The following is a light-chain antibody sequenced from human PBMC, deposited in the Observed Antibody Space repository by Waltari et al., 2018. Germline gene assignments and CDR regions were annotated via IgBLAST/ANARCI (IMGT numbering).Light chain of an antibody. CDR3: SSYTSSTVV. J-gene: IGLJ2*01. V-gene: IGLV2-14*03. CDR2: DVS. CDR1: SSAVGGYNY. Sequence: QSALTQPASVSGSPGQSITISCNGTSSAVGGYNYVSWYQQHPVKAPKLMIYDVSNRPSGVSNRFSGSKSGNTASLTISGLQAEDEADYYCSSYTSSTVVFGGGTKLTVL.